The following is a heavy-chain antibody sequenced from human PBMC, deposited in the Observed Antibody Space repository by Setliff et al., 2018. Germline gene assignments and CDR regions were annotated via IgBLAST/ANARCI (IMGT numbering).Heavy chain of an antibody. CDR1: GGSISSSSYY. CDR3: ARSIAAAGDDDY. CDR2: IYYSGST. Sequence: SETLSLTCTVPGGSISSSSYYWGWIRQPPGKGLEWIGSIYYSGSTYYNPSLKSRVTISVDTSKNQFSLKLSSVTAADTAVYYCARSIAAAGDDDYWGQGTLVTVSS. D-gene: IGHD6-13*01. J-gene: IGHJ4*02. V-gene: IGHV4-39*01.